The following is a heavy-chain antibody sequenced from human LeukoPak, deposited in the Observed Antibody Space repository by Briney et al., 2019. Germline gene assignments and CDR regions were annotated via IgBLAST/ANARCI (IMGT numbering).Heavy chain of an antibody. V-gene: IGHV3-66*01. CDR3: AKAGDSIISPRSYFSNYCY. Sequence: PGGSLSLSAAGSGFITCSISRIGHRQAPGKGLEWVSVIYSGGSTYYADSVKGRFTISRDNSKNTLYLQMNSLRVEDTAVYYCAKAGDSIISPRSYFSNYCYRGPGTLVTVSS. J-gene: IGHJ4*02. CDR2: IYSGGST. D-gene: IGHD1-7*01. CDR1: GFITCSIS.